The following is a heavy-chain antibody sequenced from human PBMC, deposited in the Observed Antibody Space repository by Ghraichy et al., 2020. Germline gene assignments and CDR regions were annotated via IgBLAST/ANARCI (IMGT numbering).Heavy chain of an antibody. D-gene: IGHD6-19*01. CDR2: TYYRSKWYN. J-gene: IGHJ5*02. V-gene: IGHV6-1*01. Sequence: SQTLSLTCAISGDSVSSNSAAWNWIRQSPSRGLEWLGRTYYRSKWYNDYAVSVKSRITINPDTSKNQFSLQLNSVTPEDTAVYYCASSTAVAGPSEWFDPWGQGTMVTVSS. CDR1: GDSVSSNSAA. CDR3: ASSTAVAGPSEWFDP.